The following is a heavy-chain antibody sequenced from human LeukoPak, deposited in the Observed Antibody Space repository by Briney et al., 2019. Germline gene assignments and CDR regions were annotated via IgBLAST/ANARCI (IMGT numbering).Heavy chain of an antibody. Sequence: SETLSLTCAVYGGSFSGYYWSWIRQPPGKGLEWIGQIHYTGKPDYNPSLKSRITISVDTSKNQVSLQVSSVTAADSAIYYCARFGVDYDMDVWGKGTTVTVS. J-gene: IGHJ6*03. CDR3: ARFGVDYDMDV. CDR1: GGSFSGYY. D-gene: IGHD3-16*01. CDR2: IHYTGKP. V-gene: IGHV4-34*10.